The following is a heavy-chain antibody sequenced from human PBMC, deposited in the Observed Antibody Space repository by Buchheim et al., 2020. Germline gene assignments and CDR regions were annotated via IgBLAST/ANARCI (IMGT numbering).Heavy chain of an antibody. J-gene: IGHJ6*02. D-gene: IGHD2/OR15-2a*01. CDR2: INPSGGST. V-gene: IGHV1-46*01. Sequence: QVQLVQSGAEVKKPGASVKVSCKASGYTFTSYYMHWVRQAPGQGLEWMGIINPSGGSTSYAQKFQGRVTMTRDTSTSTVYRAVSSLESEDAAVYCCARQEASRVYYGMDVWGQGTT. CDR1: GYTFTSYY. CDR3: ARQEASRVYYGMDV.